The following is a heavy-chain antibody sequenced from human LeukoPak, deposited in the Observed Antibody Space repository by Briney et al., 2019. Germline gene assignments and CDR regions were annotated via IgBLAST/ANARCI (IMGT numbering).Heavy chain of an antibody. J-gene: IGHJ4*02. Sequence: PGGSLRLSCAASGFTFSNYNMNWVRQAPGKGLEYVSYISSSSTVYYADSVKGRSTVSRDNAKNSLYLQMNSLRDEDTAMFYCARVGDGYSVNYFDYWGQGTLVTVSS. CDR2: ISSSSTV. D-gene: IGHD5-24*01. CDR3: ARVGDGYSVNYFDY. V-gene: IGHV3-48*02. CDR1: GFTFSNYN.